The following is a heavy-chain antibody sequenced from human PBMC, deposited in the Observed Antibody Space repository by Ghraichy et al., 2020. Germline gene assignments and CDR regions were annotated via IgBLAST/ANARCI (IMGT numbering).Heavy chain of an antibody. CDR1: GGSFSGYY. CDR3: ARGHSSNWRHYYYYGMDV. V-gene: IGHV4-34*01. CDR2: INHSGST. Sequence: SETLSLTCAVYGGSFSGYYWSWIRQPPGKGLEWIGEINHSGSTNYNPSLKSRVTISVDTSKNQFSLKLSSVTAADTAVYYCARGHSSNWRHYYYYGMDVWGQGTTVTVSS. D-gene: IGHD6-13*01. J-gene: IGHJ6*02.